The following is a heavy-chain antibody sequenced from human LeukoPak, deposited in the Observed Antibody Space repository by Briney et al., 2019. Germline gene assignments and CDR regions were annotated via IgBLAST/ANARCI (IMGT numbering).Heavy chain of an antibody. V-gene: IGHV1-24*01. CDR3: ATNILTGYYTPDYFDY. CDR1: GYTLTELS. D-gene: IGHD3-9*01. CDR2: FDPEDGET. J-gene: IGHJ4*02. Sequence: GASVKVSCKVSGYTLTELSIRWVRQAPGKGLEWMGGFDPEDGETIYAQKFQGRVTMTEDTSTDTAYMELSSLRSEDTAVYYCATNILTGYYTPDYFDYWGQGTLVTVSS.